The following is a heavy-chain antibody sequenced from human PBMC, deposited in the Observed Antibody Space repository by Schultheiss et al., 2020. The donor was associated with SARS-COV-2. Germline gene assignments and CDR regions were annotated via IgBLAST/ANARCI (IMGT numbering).Heavy chain of an antibody. D-gene: IGHD2-2*02. CDR2: IDPSDSYT. V-gene: IGHV5-10-1*01. Sequence: GESLKISCKGSGYSFTSYWISWVRQMPGKGLEWMGRIDPSDSYTNYSPSFQGRVTISADKSISTAYLQWSSLKASDTAMYYCARQGYCSSTSCYTAPYYYYMDVWGKGTTVTVSS. CDR3: ARQGYCSSTSCYTAPYYYYMDV. CDR1: GYSFTSYW. J-gene: IGHJ6*03.